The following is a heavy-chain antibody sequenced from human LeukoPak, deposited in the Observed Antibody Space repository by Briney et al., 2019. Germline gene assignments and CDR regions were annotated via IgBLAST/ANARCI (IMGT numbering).Heavy chain of an antibody. CDR3: ARSVDYFDNTGPHMMFDY. D-gene: IGHD3-22*01. CDR2: IYYTGIT. Sequence: SETLSLTCNVSGDFITSHYWNWIRQPPGKGLEGIGYIYYTGITKYNPSLTSRVSMSVDTSKNQFFLKMNSVTAADTAVYHCARSVDYFDNTGPHMMFDYWGQGSLVTVSS. CDR1: GDFITSHY. V-gene: IGHV4-59*11. J-gene: IGHJ4*02.